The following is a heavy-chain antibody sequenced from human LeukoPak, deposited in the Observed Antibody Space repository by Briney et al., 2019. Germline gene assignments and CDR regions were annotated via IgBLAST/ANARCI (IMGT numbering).Heavy chain of an antibody. D-gene: IGHD3-10*01. J-gene: IGHJ4*02. CDR1: GGSISSSSYY. V-gene: IGHV4-39*01. CDR2: IYYSGST. CDR3: ARLSGSYYNPYYFDY. Sequence: SETLSLTCTVSGGSISSSSYYWGWIRQPPGKGLEWIGSIYYSGSTYYNPSLKSRVTISVDTSKNQFSLKLSSVTAADTAVYYCARLSGSYYNPYYFDYWGQGTLVTVSS.